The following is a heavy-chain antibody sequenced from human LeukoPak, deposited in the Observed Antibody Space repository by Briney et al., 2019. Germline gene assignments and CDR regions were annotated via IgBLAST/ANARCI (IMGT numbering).Heavy chain of an antibody. D-gene: IGHD4-17*01. CDR3: ARGSLGDYGNWFDL. CDR2: MYYSGST. Sequence: PSETLSLTCSVSGGSISRDYWSWIRQPPGKGLEWIGYMYYSGSTNFNPSLKTRVTISVDTSKSHFSLKMSSVTAVDTAVYYCARGSLGDYGNWFDLWGQGTLVTVFS. CDR1: GGSISRDY. V-gene: IGHV4-59*01. J-gene: IGHJ5*02.